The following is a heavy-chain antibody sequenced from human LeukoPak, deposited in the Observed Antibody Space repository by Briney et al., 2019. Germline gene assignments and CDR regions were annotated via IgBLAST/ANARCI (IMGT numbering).Heavy chain of an antibody. J-gene: IGHJ4*02. CDR3: AKAHLLWFGEDLDY. CDR1: GFIFSTYA. Sequence: GGSLRLSCAASGFIFSTYAMSWVRQAPGKGLEWVSGFSGSGGNTYYADSVKGRFTISRDNSKNTLYMQMNSLRAEDTAVYYCAKAHLLWFGEDLDYWGQGTLVTVSS. CDR2: FSGSGGNT. D-gene: IGHD3-10*01. V-gene: IGHV3-23*01.